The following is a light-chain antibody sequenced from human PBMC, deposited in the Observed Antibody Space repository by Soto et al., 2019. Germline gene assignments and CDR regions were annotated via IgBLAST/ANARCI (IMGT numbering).Light chain of an antibody. J-gene: IGLJ2*01. CDR3: QTWDTGARVV. CDR2: LSSDGSH. V-gene: IGLV4-69*01. CDR1: SGHSSYA. Sequence: QSVLTQSPSASASLGASVKLTCPLSSGHSSYAIAWHQQQPEKGPRYLLKLSSDGSHSKGDGIPDRFSGSSSGAERYLTISSLQSEDEADYYCQTWDTGARVVFGGGTKLTVL.